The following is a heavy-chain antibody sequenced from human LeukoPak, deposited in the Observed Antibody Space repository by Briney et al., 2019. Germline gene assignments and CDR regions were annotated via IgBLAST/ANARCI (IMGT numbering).Heavy chain of an antibody. J-gene: IGHJ6*03. CDR3: ARVGRTGEGGYSYYYIDV. CDR2: IYYSGST. Sequence: PSETLSLTCTVSGGSISSYYWSWIRQPPGKGLEWIGYIYYSGSTNYNPSLKSRVTISVDTSKNQFSLELSSVTAADTAVYYCARVGRTGEGGYSYYYIDVWGKGTTVTVSS. D-gene: IGHD1-26*01. CDR1: GGSISSYY. V-gene: IGHV4-59*01.